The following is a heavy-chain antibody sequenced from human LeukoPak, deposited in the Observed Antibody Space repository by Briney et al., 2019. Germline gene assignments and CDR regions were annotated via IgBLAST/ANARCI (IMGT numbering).Heavy chain of an antibody. CDR2: INPSGGST. CDR3: ARDVVAGPGSGPTNY. D-gene: IGHD2-2*01. CDR1: GYIFSDYY. J-gene: IGHJ4*02. Sequence: ASVKVSCKASGYIFSDYYMHWVRQAPGQGLEWMGIINPSGGSTSYAQKFQGRVTMTRDTSTSTVYMELSSLRSEDTAVYYCARDVVAGPGSGPTNYWGQGTLVTVSS. V-gene: IGHV1-46*01.